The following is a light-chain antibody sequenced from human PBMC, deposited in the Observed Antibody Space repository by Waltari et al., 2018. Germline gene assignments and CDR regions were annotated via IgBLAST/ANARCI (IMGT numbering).Light chain of an antibody. CDR3: QSADSIGTSVV. V-gene: IGLV3-25*03. J-gene: IGLJ2*01. CDR2: KDS. CDR1: ALPKQY. Sequence: SYELTQPPSVSVSPGQTARIPCSGDALPKQYALWYQKKPGQAPVMVIYKDSERPSGIPERFSGSSSGTTVTLTISGVQAEDEADYYCQSADSIGTSVVFGGGTKVTVL.